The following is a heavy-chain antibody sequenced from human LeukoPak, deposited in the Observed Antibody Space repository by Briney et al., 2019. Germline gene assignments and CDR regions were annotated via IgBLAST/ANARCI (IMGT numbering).Heavy chain of an antibody. CDR1: GVSISSSTYS. D-gene: IGHD3-3*01. J-gene: IGHJ4*02. Sequence: PXETLSLTCTVSGVSISSSTYSWDWIRQPPGKGLEWIGCIYYSGSTHYNPSLKSRVTISVDTSKNQFSLKLSSVTAADTAVYYCARLGAGPTYFDFWSGYSSFYFDYWGQGTLVTVSS. CDR2: IYYSGST. CDR3: ARLGAGPTYFDFWSGYSSFYFDY. V-gene: IGHV4-39*01.